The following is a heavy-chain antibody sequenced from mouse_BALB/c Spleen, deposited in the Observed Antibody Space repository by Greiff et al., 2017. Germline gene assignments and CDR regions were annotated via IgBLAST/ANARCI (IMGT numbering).Heavy chain of an antibody. V-gene: IGHV3-2*02. CDR2: ISYSGST. D-gene: IGHD2-3*01. CDR3: ARSLIYDGYYEDY. CDR1: GYSITSDYA. Sequence: EVKLLESGPGLVKPSQSLSLTCTVTGYSITSDYAWNWIRQFPGNKLEWMGYISYSGSTSYNPSLKSRISITRVTSKNQFFLQLNSVTTEDTATYYCARSLIYDGYYEDYWGQGTTLTVSS. J-gene: IGHJ2*01.